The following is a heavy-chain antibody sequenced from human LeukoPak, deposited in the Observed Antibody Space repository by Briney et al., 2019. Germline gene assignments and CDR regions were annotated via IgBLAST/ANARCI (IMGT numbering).Heavy chain of an antibody. J-gene: IGHJ4*02. CDR1: GFTFSGYT. D-gene: IGHD3-22*01. V-gene: IGHV3-23*01. CDR3: ARAMMVVTNLWGVYDY. Sequence: GGSLRLSCAASGFTFSGYTMNWVRQGPGKGLEWVSGMSGSGGTTYYADSVKGRFTISRDNSKNTLYLQMNSLRAEDTAVYYCARAMMVVTNLWGVYDYWGQGTLVTASS. CDR2: MSGSGGTT.